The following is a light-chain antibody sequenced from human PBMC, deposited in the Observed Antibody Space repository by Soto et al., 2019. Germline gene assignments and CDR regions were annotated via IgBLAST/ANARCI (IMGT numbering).Light chain of an antibody. CDR2: AAS. Sequence: AIRMTQSPSSFSASTGDRVTITCRASQGISSYLAWYQQKPGKAPKLLIYAASTLPSEVPSRFRGSGSGTDFTLTISCLQSEDFATYYCQQYYSYPRTFGQGTKVEIK. J-gene: IGKJ1*01. CDR1: QGISSY. V-gene: IGKV1-8*01. CDR3: QQYYSYPRT.